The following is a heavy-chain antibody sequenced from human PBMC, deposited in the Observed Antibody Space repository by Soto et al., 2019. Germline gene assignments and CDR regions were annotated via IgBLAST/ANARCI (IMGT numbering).Heavy chain of an antibody. CDR3: AAGDSWGVLLAY. D-gene: IGHD3-16*01. CDR2: LYYTGST. Sequence: SETLSLTCTVSGCSINSGGYYWSWIRQHPGPGLEWIGNLYYTGSTYYNPALNRRVTISLDTYKNQFSLWLRSVTAADTAVYYCAAGDSWGVLLAYGGLGTPVTVS. V-gene: IGHV4-31*03. CDR1: GCSINSGGYY. J-gene: IGHJ4*02.